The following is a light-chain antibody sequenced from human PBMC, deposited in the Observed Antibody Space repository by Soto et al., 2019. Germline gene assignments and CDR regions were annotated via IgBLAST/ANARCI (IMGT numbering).Light chain of an antibody. CDR1: SSNIGSNY. V-gene: IGLV1-47*01. J-gene: IGLJ2*01. CDR2: RNN. CDR3: AAWDDSLSVV. Sequence: QSVLTQPPSASGTPGQRVTISCSGSSSNIGSNYVYWYQQLPGTAPKLLIYRNNQRPSGVPDRFSGSKSDTSASLAISGLRSEDEADYDCAAWDDSLSVVFGGGTKLPAL.